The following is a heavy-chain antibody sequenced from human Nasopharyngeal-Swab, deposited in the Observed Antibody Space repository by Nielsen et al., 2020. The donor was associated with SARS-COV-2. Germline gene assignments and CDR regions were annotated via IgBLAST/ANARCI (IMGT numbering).Heavy chain of an antibody. V-gene: IGHV3-30-3*01. CDR3: ARAPRPWQQLVSY. Sequence: LKISCAASGFTFSSYAMHWVRQAPGKGLEWVAVISYDGSNKYYADSVRGRFTISRDNSKNTLYLQMNSLRAEDTAVYYCARAPRPWQQLVSYWGQGTLVTVSS. J-gene: IGHJ4*02. CDR2: ISYDGSNK. D-gene: IGHD6-13*01. CDR1: GFTFSSYA.